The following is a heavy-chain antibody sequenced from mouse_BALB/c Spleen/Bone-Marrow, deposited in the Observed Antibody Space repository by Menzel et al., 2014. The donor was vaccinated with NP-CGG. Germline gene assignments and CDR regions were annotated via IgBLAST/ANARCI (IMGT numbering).Heavy chain of an antibody. CDR3: ARVVYYDYDVWFAY. Sequence: EVQLVESGGGLVKPGGSLKLSCAASGSTFSSYAMSWVRQTPEKRLEWVASISSGGSTYYPDSVKGRFTISRDNARNILYLQMSSLRSEDTAMYYCARVVYYDYDVWFAYWGQGTLVTVSA. CDR1: GSTFSSYA. J-gene: IGHJ3*01. D-gene: IGHD2-4*01. V-gene: IGHV5-6-5*01. CDR2: ISSGGST.